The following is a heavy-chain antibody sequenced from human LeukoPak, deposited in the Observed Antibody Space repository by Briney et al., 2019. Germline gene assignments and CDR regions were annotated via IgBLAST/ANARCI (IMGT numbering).Heavy chain of an antibody. CDR1: GFTFSTYF. Sequence: GGSLRLSCTGSGFTFSTYFINWVRQAPGKGLEWVSYISGSGNTINYADSVKGRFTVTRDNAKNSVFLQMNSLRVEDTAVYYCARDTGALVTHFDYWGQGTLVTVSS. CDR2: ISGSGNTI. J-gene: IGHJ4*02. CDR3: ARDTGALVTHFDY. V-gene: IGHV3-48*01. D-gene: IGHD5-18*01.